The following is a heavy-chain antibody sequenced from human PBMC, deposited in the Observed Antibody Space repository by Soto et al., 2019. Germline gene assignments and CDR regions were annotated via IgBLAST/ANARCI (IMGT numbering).Heavy chain of an antibody. CDR3: ARALYCSGGSCYFDY. D-gene: IGHD2-15*01. V-gene: IGHV1-18*01. CDR2: ISAYNGNT. Sequence: QVQLVQSGAEVVKPWASVRVSCKTSGHTFTSYGFTWVRQAPGQGLEWMGWISAYNGNTNYAQKFQGRVTMTTDTSTSTAYMELRSLRSDDTAVYYYARALYCSGGSCYFDYWGQGTLVTVSS. J-gene: IGHJ4*02. CDR1: GHTFTSYG.